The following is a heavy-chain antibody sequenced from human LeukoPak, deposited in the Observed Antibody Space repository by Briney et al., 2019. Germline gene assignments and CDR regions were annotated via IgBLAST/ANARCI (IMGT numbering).Heavy chain of an antibody. CDR2: IYYSGSS. Sequence: SETLSLTCAVYGGSFSGYYWSWIRQPPGKGLEWIGYIYYSGSSNYNPSLKSRVTISVDTSKNQFSLKLSSVTAADTAMYYCARDLARGRSGLDYWGQGTLVTVSS. CDR3: ARDLARGRSGLDY. V-gene: IGHV4-59*01. J-gene: IGHJ4*02. D-gene: IGHD3-3*01. CDR1: GGSFSGYY.